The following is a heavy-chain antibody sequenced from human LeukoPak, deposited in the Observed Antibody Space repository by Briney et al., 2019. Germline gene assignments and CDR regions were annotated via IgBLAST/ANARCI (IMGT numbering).Heavy chain of an antibody. Sequence: PSETLSLTCAVSGYSISSGYYWGWIRQPPGKGLEWIGSIYHSGSTYYNPSLKSRVTISVDTSKNQFSLKLSSVTAADTAVYYCARVGIAAALAAFDIWGQGTMVTVSS. V-gene: IGHV4-38-2*01. CDR3: ARVGIAAALAAFDI. CDR2: IYHSGST. CDR1: GYSISSGYY. J-gene: IGHJ3*02. D-gene: IGHD6-13*01.